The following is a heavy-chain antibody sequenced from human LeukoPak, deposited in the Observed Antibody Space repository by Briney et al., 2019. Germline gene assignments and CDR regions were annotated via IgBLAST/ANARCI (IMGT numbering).Heavy chain of an antibody. D-gene: IGHD3-22*01. CDR2: ISSSSSYI. CDR1: GFTVSSYS. J-gene: IGHJ4*02. CDR3: ARDWGGDYYDSSGIDY. Sequence: GGSLRLSCAASGFTVSSYSMNWVRQAPGKGLEWVSSISSSSSYIYYADSVKGRFTISRDNAKNSLYLQMNSLRAEDTAVYYCARDWGGDYYDSSGIDYWGQGTLVTVSS. V-gene: IGHV3-21*01.